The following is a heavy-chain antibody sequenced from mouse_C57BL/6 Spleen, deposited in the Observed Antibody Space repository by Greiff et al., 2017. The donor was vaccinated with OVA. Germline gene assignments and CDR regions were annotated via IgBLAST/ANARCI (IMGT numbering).Heavy chain of an antibody. CDR3: CFIYYGYDGGNY. CDR1: GYTFTSYW. Sequence: QVQLQQPGAELVRPGSSVKLSCKASGYTFTSYWMHWVKQRPIQGLEWIGNIDPSDSETHYNQKFKDKATLTVDKSSSTAYMQLSSLTSEDSAVHYCCFIYYGYDGGNYWGQGTTLTVSS. D-gene: IGHD2-2*01. V-gene: IGHV1-52*01. CDR2: IDPSDSET. J-gene: IGHJ2*01.